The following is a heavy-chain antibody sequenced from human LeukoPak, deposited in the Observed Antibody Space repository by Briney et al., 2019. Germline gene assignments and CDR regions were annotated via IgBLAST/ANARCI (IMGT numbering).Heavy chain of an antibody. J-gene: IGHJ4*02. CDR2: INPNSGGT. V-gene: IGHV1-2*02. CDR1: GYTFTGYY. Sequence: ASVKVSCKASGYTFTGYYMHWVRQAPGQGLEWMGWINPNSGGTNYAQKFQGRVTITRNTSISTAYMELSSLRSEDTAVYYCARASMVRGLDYWGQGTLVTVSS. D-gene: IGHD3-10*01. CDR3: ARASMVRGLDY.